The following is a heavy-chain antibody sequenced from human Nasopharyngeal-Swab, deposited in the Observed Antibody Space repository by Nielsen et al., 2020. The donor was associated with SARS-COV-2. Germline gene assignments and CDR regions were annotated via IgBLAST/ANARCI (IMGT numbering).Heavy chain of an antibody. Sequence: GESLKISCAASGFTFSSYSMNWVRQAPGKGLEWVSSISSSSSYIYYADSVKGRFTISRDNAKNSLYLQMNSLRAEDTAVYYCARADTAMVISYYYGMDVWGQGTTVTVSS. CDR2: ISSSSSYI. V-gene: IGHV3-21*01. CDR1: GFTFSSYS. D-gene: IGHD5-18*01. J-gene: IGHJ6*02. CDR3: ARADTAMVISYYYGMDV.